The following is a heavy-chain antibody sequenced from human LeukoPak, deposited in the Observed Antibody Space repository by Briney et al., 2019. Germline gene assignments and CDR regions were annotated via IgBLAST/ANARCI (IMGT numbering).Heavy chain of an antibody. Sequence: GGSLRLSCAASGFTFSTYSMNWVRQAPGKGLEWVSSISSSSSYIYYADSVKGRFTISRDNAKNSLYLQMNSPRAEDTAVYYCAKWDSSGFWSGYTYYFDYWGQGTLVTVSS. D-gene: IGHD3-3*01. CDR3: AKWDSSGFWSGYTYYFDY. J-gene: IGHJ4*02. CDR1: GFTFSTYS. V-gene: IGHV3-21*01. CDR2: ISSSSSYI.